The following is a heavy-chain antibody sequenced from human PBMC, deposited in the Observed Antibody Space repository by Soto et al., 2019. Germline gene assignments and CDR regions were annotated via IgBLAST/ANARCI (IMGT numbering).Heavy chain of an antibody. CDR3: ARHPFEYSSSDWFDP. V-gene: IGHV4-39*01. CDR1: GGSISSSSYY. J-gene: IGHJ5*02. Sequence: SETLSLTCTVSGGSISSSSYYWGWIRQPPGKGLEWIGSIYYSGSTYYNPSLKSRVTISVDTSKNQFSLKLSSVTAADTAVYYCARHPFEYSSSDWFDPWGQGTLVTVSS. CDR2: IYYSGST. D-gene: IGHD6-6*01.